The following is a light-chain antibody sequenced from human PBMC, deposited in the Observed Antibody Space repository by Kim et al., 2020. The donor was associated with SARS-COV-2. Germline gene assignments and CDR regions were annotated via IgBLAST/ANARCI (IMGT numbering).Light chain of an antibody. J-gene: IGKJ2*01. CDR1: QSISSW. CDR3: QQYNSYPYT. V-gene: IGKV1-5*03. Sequence: DIQMTQSPSTLSASVGDRVTITCRASQSISSWLAWYQQKPGKAPKLLIYKASSLESGVPSRCSGSGSGTEFTLTISSLQPDDFATYYCQQYNSYPYTFGQGTKLEI. CDR2: KAS.